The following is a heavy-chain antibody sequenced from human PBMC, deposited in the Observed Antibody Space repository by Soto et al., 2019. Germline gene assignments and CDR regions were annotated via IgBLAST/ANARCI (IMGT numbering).Heavy chain of an antibody. CDR3: ARHGYSHGGGYFDY. CDR2: IYSGGST. J-gene: IGHJ4*02. V-gene: IGHV3-66*04. D-gene: IGHD5-18*01. Sequence: EVQLVESGGGLVQPGGSLRLSCAASGVTVSSNYMSWVRQAPGKGLEWVSVIYSGGSTYYADSVKGRFTISRDNSKNTRYLQMNSLRAEDTAVYYCARHGYSHGGGYFDYWGQGTLVTVSS. CDR1: GVTVSSNY.